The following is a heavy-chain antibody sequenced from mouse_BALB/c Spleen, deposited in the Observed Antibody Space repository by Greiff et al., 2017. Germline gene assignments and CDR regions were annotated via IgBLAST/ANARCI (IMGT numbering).Heavy chain of an antibody. J-gene: IGHJ3*01. V-gene: IGHV5-9-4*01. CDR3: ARGLSPY. Sequence: EVMLVESGGGLVKPGGSLKLSCAASGFTFSSYAMSWVRQSPEKRLEWVAEISSGGSYTYYPDTVTGRFTISRDNAKNTLYLEMSSLRSEDTAMYYCARGLSPYWGQGTLVTVSA. CDR1: GFTFSSYA. CDR2: ISSGGSYT. D-gene: IGHD1-1*02.